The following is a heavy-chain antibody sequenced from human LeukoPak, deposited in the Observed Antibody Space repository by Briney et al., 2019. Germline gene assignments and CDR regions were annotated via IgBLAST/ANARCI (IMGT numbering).Heavy chain of an antibody. CDR2: ISSSSSTI. V-gene: IGHV3-48*01. CDR1: GFTFSSYS. Sequence: GGSLRLSCAASGFTFSSYSMNWVRQAPGKGLEWVSYISSSSSTICYADSVKGRFTISRDNAKNSLYLQMNSLRAEDTAVYYCARADYEDWFDPWGQGTLVTVSS. J-gene: IGHJ5*02. CDR3: ARADYEDWFDP. D-gene: IGHD3-22*01.